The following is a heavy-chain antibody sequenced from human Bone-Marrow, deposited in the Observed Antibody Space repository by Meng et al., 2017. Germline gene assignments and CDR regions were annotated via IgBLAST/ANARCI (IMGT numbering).Heavy chain of an antibody. CDR3: ARSSIDSEMANDY. D-gene: IGHD5-24*01. CDR2: IIPIPGIA. Sequence: SVKVSCKASGGTFSSYTISWVRQAPGQGLEWMGRIIPIPGIANYAQKFQGRVTITADKSTSTAYMELSSLRSEDTAVYYCARSSIDSEMANDYWGQGTLVTVSS. CDR1: GGTFSSYT. J-gene: IGHJ4*02. V-gene: IGHV1-69*02.